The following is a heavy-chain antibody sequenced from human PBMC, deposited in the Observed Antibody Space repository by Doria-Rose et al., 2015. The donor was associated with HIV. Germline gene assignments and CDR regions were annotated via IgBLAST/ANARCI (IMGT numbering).Heavy chain of an antibody. J-gene: IGHJ4*02. Sequence: GSLRLSCAASGFTFSSYGMNWVRQAPGKGLEWVSSISSSSEYIYYVDSVQGRFTISRDNAKNSVYLQMNSLRTEDTAVYYCARDHYDSGGYYRDWGQGTLVTVSS. D-gene: IGHD3-22*01. CDR1: GFTFSSYG. V-gene: IGHV3-21*03. CDR2: ISSSSEYI. CDR3: ARDHYDSGGYYRD.